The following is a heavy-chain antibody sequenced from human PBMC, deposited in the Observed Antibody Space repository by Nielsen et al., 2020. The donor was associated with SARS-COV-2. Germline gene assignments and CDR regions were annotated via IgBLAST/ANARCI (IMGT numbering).Heavy chain of an antibody. CDR3: AREFALRDTAYFDY. Sequence: GESLKISCAASGFSVSSHDMNWVRQAPGKGLQWVSLYSEGSTKYADSVKGRFTISRDNSRNTVYLQMNSLRPEDTAVYYCAREFALRDTAYFDYWGQGTLVTVSS. V-gene: IGHV3-53*01. J-gene: IGHJ4*02. CDR2: YSEGST. CDR1: GFSVSSHD. D-gene: IGHD5-18*01.